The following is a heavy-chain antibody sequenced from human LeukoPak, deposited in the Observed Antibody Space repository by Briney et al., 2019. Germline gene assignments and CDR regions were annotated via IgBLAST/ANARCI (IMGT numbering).Heavy chain of an antibody. V-gene: IGHV3-48*02. Sequence: GGSLRLSCAASGFTFSSYSMNWVRQAPGKGLEWVSYISGSGTTIYYADSVKGRFTISRDNAKNSLYLQMSSLRDEDTAVYYCARENVDSIDYWGQGTLVTVSS. CDR2: ISGSGTTI. J-gene: IGHJ4*02. CDR1: GFTFSSYS. CDR3: ARENVDSIDY. D-gene: IGHD5-12*01.